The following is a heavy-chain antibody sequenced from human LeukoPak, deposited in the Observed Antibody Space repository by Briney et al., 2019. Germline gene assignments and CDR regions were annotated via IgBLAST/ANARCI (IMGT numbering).Heavy chain of an antibody. V-gene: IGHV1-8*01. CDR1: RYSFSRYD. J-gene: IGHJ4*02. D-gene: IGHD6-13*01. CDR2: MKPNSGNT. CDR3: ARPGAAAGFAY. Sequence: ASVKVSCKASRYSFSRYDINWVRQAPGQGLEWMGLMKPNSGNTGSAQKFQGRITMTTNTSIETAYMELSGLRSEDTAVYYCARPGAAAGFAYWGQGTLVTVSS.